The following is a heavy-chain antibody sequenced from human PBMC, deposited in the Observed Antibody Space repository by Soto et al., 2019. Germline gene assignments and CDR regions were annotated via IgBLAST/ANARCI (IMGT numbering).Heavy chain of an antibody. CDR2: IYYSGST. CDR3: ARTYYYDSSGYSLRYFQH. Sequence: QVQLQELGPGLVKPSQTLSLTCTVSGGSISSGGYYWSWIRQHPGKGLEWIGYIYYSGSTYYNPSLKSRVTISVDTSKNQSSLKLSSVTAADTAVYYCARTYYYDSSGYSLRYFQHWGQGTLVTVSS. CDR1: GGSISSGGYY. D-gene: IGHD3-22*01. J-gene: IGHJ1*01. V-gene: IGHV4-31*03.